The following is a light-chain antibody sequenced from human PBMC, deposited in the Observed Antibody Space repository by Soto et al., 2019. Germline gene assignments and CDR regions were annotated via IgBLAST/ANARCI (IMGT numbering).Light chain of an antibody. CDR1: SSDVGSYDL. CDR2: EVS. V-gene: IGLV2-23*02. J-gene: IGLJ1*01. CDR3: CSYAGTSTYV. Sequence: QSVLTQPASVSGSPGQSITISCTGTSSDVGSYDLVSWYQQYPGKAPKFLIYEVSKRPSGVSNRFSGSKSGNTASLTISGLQAEDEADYYCCSYAGTSTYVFGTGTKLTVL.